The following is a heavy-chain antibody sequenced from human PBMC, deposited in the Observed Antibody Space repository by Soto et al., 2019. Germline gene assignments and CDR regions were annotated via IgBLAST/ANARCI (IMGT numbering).Heavy chain of an antibody. CDR2: IIPIFGTA. Sequence: QVQLVQAGAEVKKPGSSVKVSCKASGGTFSSYAISWVRQAPVQGLEWMGGIIPIFGTANYAQKFQGRVTITADESTSTAYMELSSLRSEDTSVYYCAREGVGLRWHRYFDYWGQGTLVTVSS. CDR1: GGTFSSYA. J-gene: IGHJ4*02. V-gene: IGHV1-69*01. CDR3: AREGVGLRWHRYFDY. D-gene: IGHD4-17*01.